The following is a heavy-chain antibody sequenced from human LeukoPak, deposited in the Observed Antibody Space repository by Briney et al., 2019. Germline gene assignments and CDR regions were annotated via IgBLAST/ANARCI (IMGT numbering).Heavy chain of an antibody. CDR3: AKASGGLTISFGNY. Sequence: GGSLRLSCAASGFTFSSYSMNWVRQAPGKGLEWVSAISGSGGSTYYADSVKGRFTISRDNSKNTLYLQMNSLRAEDTAVYYCAKASGGLTISFGNYWGQGTLVTVSS. J-gene: IGHJ4*02. V-gene: IGHV3-23*01. D-gene: IGHD3-3*01. CDR2: ISGSGGST. CDR1: GFTFSSYS.